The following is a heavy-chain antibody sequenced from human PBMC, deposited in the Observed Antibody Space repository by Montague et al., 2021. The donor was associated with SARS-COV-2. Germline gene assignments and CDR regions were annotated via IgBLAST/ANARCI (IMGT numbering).Heavy chain of an antibody. Sequence: SETLSLTCGVDGGSFSFYYWCWTRQPPGTGLEWIGVINLRGSTNNNPSLNTRVTISIYTSKTQFSLRLSSVTAADAAVYYCSCGQGVYALNGDLDPWGQGTLVTVSS. CDR1: GGSFSFYY. V-gene: IGHV4-34*01. D-gene: IGHD2-8*01. CDR3: SCGQGVYALNGDLDP. J-gene: IGHJ5*02. CDR2: INLRGST.